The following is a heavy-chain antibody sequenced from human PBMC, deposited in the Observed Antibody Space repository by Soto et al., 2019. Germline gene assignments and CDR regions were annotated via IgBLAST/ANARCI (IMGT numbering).Heavy chain of an antibody. J-gene: IGHJ6*02. CDR2: ISGSGGST. CDR3: AKDLYYYDSSGLVDV. CDR1: GFPFSSYA. D-gene: IGHD3-22*01. V-gene: IGHV3-23*01. Sequence: GGSLRLSCAASGFPFSSYAMIWVRQAPGKGLEWVSAISGSGGSTYYADSVKGRFTISRDNSKNTLYLQMNSLRAEDTAVYYCAKDLYYYDSSGLVDVWGQGTTVTVSS.